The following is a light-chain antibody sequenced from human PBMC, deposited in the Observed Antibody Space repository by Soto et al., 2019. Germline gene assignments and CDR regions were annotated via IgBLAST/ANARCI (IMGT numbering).Light chain of an antibody. CDR1: SSDVGSYNY. Sequence: QSALTQPPSASGSPGQSVTISCTGTSSDVGSYNYVSWYQHHPGKVPKLIIYEVSKRPSGVPDRFSGSKSGNTASLTVSGLQAEDEADYYCSSYAGFKNPDIFGSGTKLTVL. J-gene: IGLJ1*01. CDR2: EVS. V-gene: IGLV2-8*01. CDR3: SSYAGFKNPDI.